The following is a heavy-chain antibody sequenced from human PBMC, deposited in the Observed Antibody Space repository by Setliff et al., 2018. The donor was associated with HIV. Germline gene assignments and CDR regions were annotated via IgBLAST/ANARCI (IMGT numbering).Heavy chain of an antibody. CDR2: IYYSGST. CDR1: GDPIRSHY. Sequence: PSETLSLTCTVSGDPIRSHYWSWIRQPPGEGLEWIGHIYYSGSTDYNPSLKSRATISVDTSKNQFSLKLSSVTAADTAVYYCGRSTGTQYYYYYVDVWGKGTTVTVSS. V-gene: IGHV4-59*08. CDR3: GRSTGTQYYYYYVDV. D-gene: IGHD1-7*01. J-gene: IGHJ6*03.